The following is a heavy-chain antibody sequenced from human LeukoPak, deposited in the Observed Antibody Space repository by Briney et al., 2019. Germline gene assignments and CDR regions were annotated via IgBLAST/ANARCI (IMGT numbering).Heavy chain of an antibody. CDR2: MNPNSGNT. J-gene: IGHJ4*02. V-gene: IGHV1-8*02. CDR3: ARGFRRDYRYFVFERYFDY. Sequence: ASVKVSCKASGYTFTSYYMHWVRQAPGQGLEWMGWMNPNSGNTGYAQKFQGRVTMTRNTSISTAYMELSSLRSEDAAVYYCARGFRRDYRYFVFERYFDYWGQGTLVTVSS. CDR1: GYTFTSYY. D-gene: IGHD3-9*01.